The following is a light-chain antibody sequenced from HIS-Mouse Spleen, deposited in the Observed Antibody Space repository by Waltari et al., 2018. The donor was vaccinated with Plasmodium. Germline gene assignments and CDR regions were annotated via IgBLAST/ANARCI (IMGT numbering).Light chain of an antibody. CDR3: YSTDSSGNHRV. V-gene: IGLV3-10*01. CDR2: EDS. CDR1: ALPNNY. Sequence: SYELTHPPSVSVSPGQTARITCSGDALPNNYPYWYQHKSGQAPVLVIYEDSKRPSGIPERFSGSSSGTMATLTISGAQVEDEADYYCYSTDSSGNHRVFGGGTKLTVL. J-gene: IGLJ3*02.